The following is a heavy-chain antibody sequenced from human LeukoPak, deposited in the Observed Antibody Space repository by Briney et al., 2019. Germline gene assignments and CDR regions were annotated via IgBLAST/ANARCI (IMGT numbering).Heavy chain of an antibody. Sequence: GGSLRLSCAASGFTFSSYIMNWVRQAPGKGLEWVSSISSSSSYIYYADSVKGRFTISRDNAKNSLYLQMNSLRAEDTAVYYCARVLGLWYFDYWGQGTLVTVSS. CDR3: ARVLGLWYFDY. CDR1: GFTFSSYI. V-gene: IGHV3-21*01. J-gene: IGHJ4*02. CDR2: ISSSSSYI. D-gene: IGHD3/OR15-3a*01.